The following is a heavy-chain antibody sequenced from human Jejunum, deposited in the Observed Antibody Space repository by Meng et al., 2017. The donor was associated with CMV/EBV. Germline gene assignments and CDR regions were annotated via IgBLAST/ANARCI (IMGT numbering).Heavy chain of an antibody. CDR1: GDSISSGDYS. V-gene: IGHV4-30-4*08. Sequence: QLQGPGPRLVTPSQTLSLTCTVSGDSISSGDYSWNWIRQSPGKGLEWIGYIYYNGNAYYNPSLQSRVSISVDTSKNEFSLNLNSVTAADTALYFCARGGIFRGIDYWGQGTLVTVSS. CDR2: IYYNGNA. J-gene: IGHJ4*02. D-gene: IGHD3-10*01. CDR3: ARGGIFRGIDY.